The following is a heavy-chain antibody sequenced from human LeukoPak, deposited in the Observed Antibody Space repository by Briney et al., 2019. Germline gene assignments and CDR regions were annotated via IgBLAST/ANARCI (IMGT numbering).Heavy chain of an antibody. D-gene: IGHD3-9*01. CDR3: ASLGTLVP. Sequence: GGSLRLSCAASGFTFSTYLMHWVRQAPGKGLVWVSRINTDGSITTYADSVRGRFTISRDNAKNTLYLQMNSLRDEDTAVYYCASLGTLVPWGQGTLVTVSS. CDR1: GFTFSTYL. V-gene: IGHV3-74*03. J-gene: IGHJ5*02. CDR2: INTDGSIT.